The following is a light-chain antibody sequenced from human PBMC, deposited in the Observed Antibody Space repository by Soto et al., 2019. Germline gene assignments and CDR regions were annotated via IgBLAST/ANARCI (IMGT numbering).Light chain of an antibody. Sequence: QSALTQPASVSGSPGQSITISCTGTSSDVGGYNYVSWYQQHPGKAPKLMIYDVSNRPSGVSNRFSGSKSGNTASLTISGLQAEDEADYYCSPYTLGVYVFGTGTKVTVL. CDR1: SSDVGGYNY. J-gene: IGLJ1*01. CDR2: DVS. CDR3: SPYTLGVYV. V-gene: IGLV2-14*01.